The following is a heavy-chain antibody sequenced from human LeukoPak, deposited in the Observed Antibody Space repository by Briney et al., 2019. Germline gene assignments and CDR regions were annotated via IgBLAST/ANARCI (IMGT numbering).Heavy chain of an antibody. CDR2: IYYSGST. Sequence: SETLSLTCTVSGGSISTSNYYWSWIRQPPGKGLEWIRYIYYSGSTNYNPSLKSRVTISVDTSKNQFSLKLSSVTAADTAVYYCARGGSYYGSGSYPDYWGQGTLVTVSS. J-gene: IGHJ4*02. CDR3: ARGGSYYGSGSYPDY. D-gene: IGHD3-10*01. V-gene: IGHV4-61*01. CDR1: GGSISTSNYY.